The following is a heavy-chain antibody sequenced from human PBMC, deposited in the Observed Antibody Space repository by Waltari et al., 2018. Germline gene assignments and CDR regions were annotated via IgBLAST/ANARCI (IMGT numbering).Heavy chain of an antibody. CDR1: NGSINNFY. D-gene: IGHD3-10*01. CDR2: ANFSGTT. Sequence: QVQLQESGPGLVKPSETLSLTCTVSNGSINNFYWSWIRQPPGKGLEWIGYANFSGTTTYNPSLKSRVTISVDTSKNQFSLKLTSVTAADTATYYCARGGLRYYDSGSQPYNWFGPWGQGIMVSVSS. V-gene: IGHV4-59*01. CDR3: ARGGLRYYDSGSQPYNWFGP. J-gene: IGHJ5*02.